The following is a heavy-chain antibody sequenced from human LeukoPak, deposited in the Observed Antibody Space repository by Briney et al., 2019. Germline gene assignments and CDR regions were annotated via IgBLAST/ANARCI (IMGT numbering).Heavy chain of an antibody. Sequence: SETLSLTCAVYGGSFSGYYWSWIRQPPGKGLEWMGVINHSGSTSYNPSLQSSGTISLDPSKNQFSLKLSSVTAADTAVYYCPRGGSGSYYSDYYYYGMDVWGQGTTVTVSS. V-gene: IGHV4-34*01. J-gene: IGHJ6*02. CDR1: GGSFSGYY. D-gene: IGHD1-26*01. CDR2: INHSGST. CDR3: PRGGSGSYYSDYYYYGMDV.